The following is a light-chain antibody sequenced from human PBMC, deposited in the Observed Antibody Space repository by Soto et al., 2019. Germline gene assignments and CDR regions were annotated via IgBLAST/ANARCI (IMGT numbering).Light chain of an antibody. CDR1: QGVSRK. CDR2: GAS. V-gene: IGKV3-15*01. CDR3: QQDPPWPIT. J-gene: IGKJ4*01. Sequence: DIVMTQSPATLSVAPGERVTFSCRASQGVSRKLAWYQHKPGPAPRLLISGASTGATGIPARFSGSGSGTEFTLTIRSLQYEDCAIYYCQQDPPWPITFGGGTKVEIK.